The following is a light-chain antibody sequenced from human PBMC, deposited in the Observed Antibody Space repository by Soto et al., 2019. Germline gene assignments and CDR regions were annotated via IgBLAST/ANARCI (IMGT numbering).Light chain of an antibody. CDR2: SND. Sequence: QSVLTQPPSASGTPGQRVTISCSGSSSNIGSQTVHWYQQLPGTAPRLLIHSNDQRPSGVPDRFSGSKSGTSASLAISGLQSEDEADYYCASWDDSLNGAVFGGGTKLTVL. J-gene: IGLJ2*01. CDR1: SSNIGSQT. V-gene: IGLV1-44*01. CDR3: ASWDDSLNGAV.